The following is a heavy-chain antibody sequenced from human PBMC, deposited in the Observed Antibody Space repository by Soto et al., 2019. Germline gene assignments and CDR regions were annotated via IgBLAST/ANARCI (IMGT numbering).Heavy chain of an antibody. D-gene: IGHD1-7*01. CDR3: ARAGPNWYYYGYFDL. Sequence: QLQLQESGSGLVKPSQTLSLTCAVSGGSISSGGYSWSWIRQPPGKGLEWIGYIYHSGSTYYNPSLKSRATISVDRSKNQFSLKLSSVTAADTAVYYCARAGPNWYYYGYFDLWGRGTLVTVSS. CDR1: GGSISSGGYS. J-gene: IGHJ2*01. CDR2: IYHSGST. V-gene: IGHV4-30-2*01.